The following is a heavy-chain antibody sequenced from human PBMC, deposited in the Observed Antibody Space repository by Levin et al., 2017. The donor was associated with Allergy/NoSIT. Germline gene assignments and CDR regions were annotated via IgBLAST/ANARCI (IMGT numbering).Heavy chain of an antibody. V-gene: IGHV3-15*07. CDR2: IKSKTDGGAT. CDR1: GFAFSDTW. D-gene: IGHD2-15*01. CDR3: SLQYFDY. Sequence: KHGESLKISCAASGFAFSDTWMNWVRRAPGKGLEWVGRIKSKTDGGATDYAAPVKGRFTISRDDSRNTVYLQMNSLNTEDTAVYYCSLQYFDYWGQGTLVTVSS. J-gene: IGHJ4*02.